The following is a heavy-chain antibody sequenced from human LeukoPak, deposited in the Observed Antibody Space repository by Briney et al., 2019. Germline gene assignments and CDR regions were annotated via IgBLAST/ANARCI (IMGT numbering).Heavy chain of an antibody. V-gene: IGHV3-23*01. Sequence: GGSLRLSCAASGFTFNTNAMSWVRQAPGKGLEWVSAISGSGGSTYYADSVKGRFTISRDNSKNTLYLQMNSLRAEDTAVYYCAPRFDWLSNDAFDIWGQGTMVTVSS. J-gene: IGHJ3*02. D-gene: IGHD3-9*01. CDR1: GFTFNTNA. CDR3: APRFDWLSNDAFDI. CDR2: ISGSGGST.